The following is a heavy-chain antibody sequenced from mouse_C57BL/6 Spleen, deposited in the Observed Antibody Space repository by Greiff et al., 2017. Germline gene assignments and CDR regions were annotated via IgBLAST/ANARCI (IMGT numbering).Heavy chain of an antibody. CDR3: ARGDDYYAMDY. J-gene: IGHJ4*01. CDR1: GFTFSDYY. Sequence: DVHLVESEGGLVQPGSSMKLSCTASGFTFSDYYMAWVRQVPEKGLEWVANINYDGSSTYYLDSLKSRFIISRDNAKNILYLQMSSLKSEDTATYYCARGDDYYAMDYWGQGTSVTVSS. CDR2: INYDGSST. V-gene: IGHV5-16*01.